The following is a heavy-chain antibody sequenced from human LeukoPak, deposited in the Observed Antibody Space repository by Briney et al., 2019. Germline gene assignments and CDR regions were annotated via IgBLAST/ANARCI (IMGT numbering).Heavy chain of an antibody. V-gene: IGHV1-69*13. D-gene: IGHD3-3*01. CDR3: ARGVRAYYDFWSGYYYYFDY. J-gene: IGHJ4*02. Sequence: SVKVSCKASGGTFSSYAISWVRQAPGQGLEWMGGIIPIFGTADYAQKFQGRVTITADESTSTAYMELSSLRSEDTAVYYCARGVRAYYDFWSGYYYYFDYWGQGTLVTVSS. CDR1: GGTFSSYA. CDR2: IIPIFGTA.